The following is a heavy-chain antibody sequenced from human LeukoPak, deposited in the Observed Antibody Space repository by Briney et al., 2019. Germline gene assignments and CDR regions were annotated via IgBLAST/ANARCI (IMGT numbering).Heavy chain of an antibody. J-gene: IGHJ5*02. CDR2: IYPGDPVT. Sequence: GSSLKISSKGSGYSFTNYWIGWLRQMPGQGLEWRGIIYPGDPVTRYSPSFQGQVTISADKSISTAYLQWSSLKASDTAMYYCARHETNWNGEYKWFDPWGQGTLVTVSS. CDR3: ARHETNWNGEYKWFDP. D-gene: IGHD1-20*01. CDR1: GYSFTNYW. V-gene: IGHV5-51*01.